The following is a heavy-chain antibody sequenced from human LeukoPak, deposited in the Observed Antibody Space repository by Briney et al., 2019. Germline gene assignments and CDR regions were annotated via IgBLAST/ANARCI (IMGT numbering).Heavy chain of an antibody. CDR3: ARAPRSYNWFDP. Sequence: ASVKVSCKASGYTFTSYVITWVRQAPGQGLEWMGWISAYNGNTDYAQTLQGRVTMTTDTSTSTAYMELRTLRSDDTAVYYCARAPRSYNWFDPWGQGTLVTVSS. D-gene: IGHD3-16*02. J-gene: IGHJ5*02. CDR1: GYTFTSYV. CDR2: ISAYNGNT. V-gene: IGHV1-18*01.